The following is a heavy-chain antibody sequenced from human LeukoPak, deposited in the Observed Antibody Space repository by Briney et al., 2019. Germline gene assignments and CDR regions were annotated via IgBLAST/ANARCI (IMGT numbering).Heavy chain of an antibody. CDR2: IYHLGST. Sequence: PSETLSLTCNVSGGSITDHYWSWIRQPPGKELEWIGHIYHLGSTSSNPSLKSRLTISADTSKNQFSLKLTAVTAADTAVYYCARFIVGGQYLDYWGQGALVTVSS. J-gene: IGHJ4*02. V-gene: IGHV4-59*08. CDR3: ARFIVGGQYLDY. D-gene: IGHD1-26*01. CDR1: GGSITDHY.